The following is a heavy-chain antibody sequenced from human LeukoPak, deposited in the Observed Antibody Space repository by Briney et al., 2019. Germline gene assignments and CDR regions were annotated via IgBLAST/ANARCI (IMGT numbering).Heavy chain of an antibody. Sequence: PSETLSLTCTVSGGSISSSSYYWGWIRQPPGKGLEWIGSIYYSGSTCYNPSLKSRVTISVDTSKNQFSLKLSSVTAADTAVYYCARAGCSSTSCYENWFDPWGQGTLVTVSS. CDR1: GGSISSSSYY. V-gene: IGHV4-39*01. J-gene: IGHJ5*02. CDR2: IYYSGST. CDR3: ARAGCSSTSCYENWFDP. D-gene: IGHD2-2*01.